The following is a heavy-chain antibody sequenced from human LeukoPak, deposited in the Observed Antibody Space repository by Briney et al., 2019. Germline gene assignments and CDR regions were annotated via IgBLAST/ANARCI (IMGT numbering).Heavy chain of an antibody. J-gene: IGHJ4*02. Sequence: ASVKVSCKASGGTFSSYATSWVRQAPGQGLEWMGIINPSGGSTSYAQKFQGRVTMTRDTSTSTVYMELSSLRSEDTAVYYCARESGYYDSSGYYYSHLVDYWGQGTLVTVSS. CDR1: GGTFSSYA. CDR2: INPSGGST. V-gene: IGHV1-46*01. D-gene: IGHD3-22*01. CDR3: ARESGYYDSSGYYYSHLVDY.